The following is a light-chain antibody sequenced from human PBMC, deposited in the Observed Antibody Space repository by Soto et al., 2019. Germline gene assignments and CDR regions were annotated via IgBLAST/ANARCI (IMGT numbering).Light chain of an antibody. CDR1: QVISNY. J-gene: IGKJ3*01. Sequence: DIQMTQSPSSLSASVGDRVTITCRATQVISNYLAWYQQKPGKVPKLLIYAASTLQSGVPSRFSGSGSGTDFTLTISSLQPEDVATYYCQRYISAPFTFGPGTNVDIK. CDR2: AAS. CDR3: QRYISAPFT. V-gene: IGKV1-27*01.